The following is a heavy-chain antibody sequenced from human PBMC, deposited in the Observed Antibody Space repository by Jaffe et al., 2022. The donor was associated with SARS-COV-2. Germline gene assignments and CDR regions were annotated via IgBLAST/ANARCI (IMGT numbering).Heavy chain of an antibody. V-gene: IGHV4-39*01. Sequence: QLQLQESGPGLVKPSETLSLTCTVSGGSISSSSYYWGWIRQPPGKGLEWIGSIYYSGSTYYNPSLKSRVTISVDTSKNQFSLKLSSVTAADTAVYYCARGWGFGELYSWGQGTLVTVSS. J-gene: IGHJ4*02. CDR1: GGSISSSSYY. CDR2: IYYSGST. CDR3: ARGWGFGELYS. D-gene: IGHD3-10*01.